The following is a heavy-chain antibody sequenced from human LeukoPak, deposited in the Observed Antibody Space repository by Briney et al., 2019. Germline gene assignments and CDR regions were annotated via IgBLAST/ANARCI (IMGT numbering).Heavy chain of an antibody. CDR2: ISYDGSNK. Sequence: GGSLRLSCAASGYTFSSYAMHWVRQAPGEGLEWVAVISYDGSNKYYADSVKGRFTISRDNSKNTLYLQMNSLRAEDTAVYYCARAHDYYDSSGYYYYWGQGTLVTVSS. V-gene: IGHV3-30-3*01. J-gene: IGHJ4*02. D-gene: IGHD3-22*01. CDR3: ARAHDYYDSSGYYYY. CDR1: GYTFSSYA.